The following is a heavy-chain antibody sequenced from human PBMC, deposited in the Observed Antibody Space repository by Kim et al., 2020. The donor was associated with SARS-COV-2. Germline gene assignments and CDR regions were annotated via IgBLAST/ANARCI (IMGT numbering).Heavy chain of an antibody. CDR1: GGTFSSYA. CDR2: IIPIFGTA. CDR3: ASEVFWQPRGGSYYYGMDV. V-gene: IGHV1-69*13. J-gene: IGHJ6*02. D-gene: IGHD3-9*01. Sequence: SVKVSCKASGGTFSSYAISWVRQAPGQGLEWMGGIIPIFGTANYAQKFQGRVTITADESTSTAYMELSSLRSEDTAVYYCASEVFWQPRGGSYYYGMDVWGQGTTVTVSS.